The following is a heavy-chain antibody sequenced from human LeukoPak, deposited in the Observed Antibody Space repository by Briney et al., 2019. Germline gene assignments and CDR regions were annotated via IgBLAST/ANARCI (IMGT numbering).Heavy chain of an antibody. J-gene: IGHJ3*02. CDR2: ISAYNGNT. D-gene: IGHD3-22*01. V-gene: IGHV1-18*01. Sequence: ASVKVSCKASGYTFTSYGISWVRQAPGQGLEWMGWISAYNGNTNYAQKLQGRVTMTTDTSTSTAYMELRSLRSDDTAVYYCARAGATRNYYDSSALGIGYAFDIWGQGTMVTVSS. CDR3: ARAGATRNYYDSSALGIGYAFDI. CDR1: GYTFTSYG.